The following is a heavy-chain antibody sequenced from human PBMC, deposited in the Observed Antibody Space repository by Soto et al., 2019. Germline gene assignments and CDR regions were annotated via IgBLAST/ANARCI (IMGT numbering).Heavy chain of an antibody. CDR3: ARGGRLRHFDY. V-gene: IGHV3-30*04. CDR1: GFTFSSYA. D-gene: IGHD5-12*01. J-gene: IGHJ4*02. CDR2: ISYDGSDK. Sequence: QVQVVESGGGVVQPGRALRLSCAAYGFTFSSYAMHLVRQAPGKGLEWVAIISYDGSDKYYADSVKGRFTISRDNSKNTLYLQMNSLRTEDTAVYYCARGGRLRHFDYWGQGTLVTVSS.